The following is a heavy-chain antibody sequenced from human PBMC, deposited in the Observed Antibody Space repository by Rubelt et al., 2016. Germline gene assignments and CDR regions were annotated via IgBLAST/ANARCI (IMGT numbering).Heavy chain of an antibody. CDR3: AIGAGSSSRDLDY. D-gene: IGHD6-6*01. CDR2: FDPEDGET. J-gene: IGHJ4*02. Sequence: QVQLVQSGAEVKKPGASVKVSCKVSGYTLTELSMHWVRQAPGKGLEWMGGFDPEDGETFYALKFQGRVTMTEETSTDTAYMELSRLGSEDAAVYYCAIGAGSSSRDLDYWGQGTLVTVSS. CDR1: GYTLTELS. V-gene: IGHV1-24*01.